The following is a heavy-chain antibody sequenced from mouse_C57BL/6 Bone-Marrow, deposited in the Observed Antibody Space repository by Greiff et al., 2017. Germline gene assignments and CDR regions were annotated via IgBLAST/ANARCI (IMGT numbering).Heavy chain of an antibody. D-gene: IGHD2-2*01. J-gene: IGHJ3*01. CDR3: ASPRSTRGTTRGVAD. V-gene: IGHV1-55*01. Sequence: QVQLQQPGAELVKPGASVKMSCKASGYTFTSYWITWVTQRPGQGLEWIGDIYPGSGSTNYNEKFKSKATLTVDTASSTAYMQLSRLTTEDTAVYYVASPRSTRGTTRGVADCCQGTLVTVSA. CDR2: IYPGSGST. CDR1: GYTFTSYW.